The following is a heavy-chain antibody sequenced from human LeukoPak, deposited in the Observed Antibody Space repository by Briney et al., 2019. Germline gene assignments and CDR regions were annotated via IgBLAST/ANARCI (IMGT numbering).Heavy chain of an antibody. CDR2: IYYSGST. J-gene: IGHJ5*02. CDR1: GGSISSYY. Sequence: SETLSLTCTVSGGSISSYYWSWIRQPPGKGLEWIGYIYYSGSTYYNPSLKSRVTISVDTSKNQFSLKLSSVTAADTAVYYCARVKYSGSLWFDPWGQGTLVTVSS. V-gene: IGHV4-59*04. D-gene: IGHD1-26*01. CDR3: ARVKYSGSLWFDP.